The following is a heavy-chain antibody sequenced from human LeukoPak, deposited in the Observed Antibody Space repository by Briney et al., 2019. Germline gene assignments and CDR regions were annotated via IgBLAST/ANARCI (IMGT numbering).Heavy chain of an antibody. J-gene: IGHJ6*02. CDR3: ARDSFKRGYSGSNPTYYYYGMDV. V-gene: IGHV3-7*01. Sequence: GGSLRLSCAASGFTFSSYWMSWVRQAPGKGLEWVANIKQDGSEKYYVDSVKGRFTISRDNAKNSLYLQMNSLRAEDTAVYYCARDSFKRGYSGSNPTYYYYGMDVWGQGTTVTVSS. CDR1: GFTFSSYW. D-gene: IGHD5-12*01. CDR2: IKQDGSEK.